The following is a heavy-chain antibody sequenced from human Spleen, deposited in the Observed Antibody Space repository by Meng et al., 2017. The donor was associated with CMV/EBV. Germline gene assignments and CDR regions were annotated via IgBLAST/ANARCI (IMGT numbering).Heavy chain of an antibody. CDR1: FSGYG. D-gene: IGHD1-1*01. J-gene: IGHJ1*01. CDR3: ASYIHDVSRHSRLNWYFDH. V-gene: IGHV3-21*01. Sequence: FSGYGVNWARQAPGKGLQMVSSIRSSIRYIYYADSVTSQFTISKDNANISLYKHISSLNAEGTAVYSCASYIHDVSRHSRLNWYFDHWGQGTLVTVSS. CDR2: IRSSIRYI.